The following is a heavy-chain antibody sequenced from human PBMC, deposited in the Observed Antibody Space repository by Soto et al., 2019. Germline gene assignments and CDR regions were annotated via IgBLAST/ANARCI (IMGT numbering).Heavy chain of an antibody. CDR2: INHSGST. CDR3: ARSPPRTRYCSGGSCARFDP. D-gene: IGHD2-15*01. J-gene: IGHJ5*02. V-gene: IGHV4-34*01. Sequence: ETLSLTGSVYGASFGGYYWNWIRQPPGKGLEWIGEINHSGSTNYNPSLKSRVTISVDTSKNQFSLKLSSVTAADTAVYYCARSPPRTRYCSGGSCARFDPWGQGTLVTV. CDR1: GASFGGYY.